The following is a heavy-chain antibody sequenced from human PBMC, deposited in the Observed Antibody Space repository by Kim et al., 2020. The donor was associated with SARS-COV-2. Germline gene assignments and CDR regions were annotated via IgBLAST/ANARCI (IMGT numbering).Heavy chain of an antibody. D-gene: IGHD4-17*01. CDR3: TTGTTY. Sequence: NQLGSVKRYVDSVKDRFTISRDNAKNSLYLQMDTLGAEDTALYYCTTGTTYWGQGTLVTVSS. CDR2: NQLGSVK. J-gene: IGHJ4*02. V-gene: IGHV3-7*03.